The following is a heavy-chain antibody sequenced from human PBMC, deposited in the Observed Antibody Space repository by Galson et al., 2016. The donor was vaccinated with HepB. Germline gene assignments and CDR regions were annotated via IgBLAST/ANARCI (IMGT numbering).Heavy chain of an antibody. CDR1: GFIFCNSW. J-gene: IGHJ4*02. CDR3: AREGYLDY. CDR2: TNQDGSEK. Sequence: SLRLSCAASGFIFCNSWMSWVRQAPGKGLEWVANTNQDGSEKNYVDSVKGRFTISRDNGKNSLYLQMNRLRAEDTAVYYCAREGYLDYWGQGTLVTVSS. V-gene: IGHV3-7*01.